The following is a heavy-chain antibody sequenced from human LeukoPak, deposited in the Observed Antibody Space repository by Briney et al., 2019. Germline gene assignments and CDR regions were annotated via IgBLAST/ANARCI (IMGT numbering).Heavy chain of an antibody. J-gene: IGHJ4*02. V-gene: IGHV1-18*01. CDR3: ARHYDYVWEY. Sequence: GASVKVSCKTSGYTFTIYDITWVRQAPGQGLEWMGWSRTSNGRTNYAQKFQGRVTMTTDTSTSTAYMELRSLRSDDTAVYYCARHYDYVWEYWGQGTLVTVSS. D-gene: IGHD3-16*01. CDR1: GYTFTIYD. CDR2: SRTSNGRT.